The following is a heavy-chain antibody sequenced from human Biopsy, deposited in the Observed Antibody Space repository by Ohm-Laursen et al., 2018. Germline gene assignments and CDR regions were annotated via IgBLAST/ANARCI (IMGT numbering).Heavy chain of an antibody. CDR1: GFTFSDYY. Sequence: GSLSLSCAASGFTFSDYYMSWIRQAPGKGLEWVSYITSGGSTTDYADSVKGRFTISRDNAKSSLFLQMNSLRAEDTAVYYCARDVEGFYSYAMDVWGQGTTVTVSS. CDR3: ARDVEGFYSYAMDV. CDR2: ITSGGSTT. D-gene: IGHD5-24*01. J-gene: IGHJ6*02. V-gene: IGHV3-11*01.